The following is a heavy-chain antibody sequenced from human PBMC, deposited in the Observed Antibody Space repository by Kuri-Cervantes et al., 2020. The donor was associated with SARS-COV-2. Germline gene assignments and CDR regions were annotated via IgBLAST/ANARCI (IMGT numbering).Heavy chain of an antibody. CDR2: IYYSGST. V-gene: IGHV4-61*01. Sequence: SETLSLTCTVSGGSVSSGSYYWSWIRQPPGKGLEWIGYIYYSGSTNYNPSLKSRVTISVDTSKNQFSLKLSSVTAADTAVYYCASIYSSSWPDAFDIWGQGTMVTVSS. D-gene: IGHD6-13*01. CDR3: ASIYSSSWPDAFDI. CDR1: GGSVSSGSYY. J-gene: IGHJ3*02.